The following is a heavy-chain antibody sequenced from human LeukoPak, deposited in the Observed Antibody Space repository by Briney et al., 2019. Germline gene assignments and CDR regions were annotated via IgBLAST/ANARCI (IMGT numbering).Heavy chain of an antibody. D-gene: IGHD3-22*01. V-gene: IGHV4-39*01. Sequence: SETLSLTCTVSGGSITSSSYYWGWIRQPPGKGLEWIGSIYYSVNTYYNPSLKSRVTISVDTSKNQFSLTLSSVTAEDTAVYYCARQWDTSGYHEYFQYWGQGTMVTVSS. CDR2: IYYSVNT. J-gene: IGHJ1*01. CDR1: GGSITSSSYY. CDR3: ARQWDTSGYHEYFQY.